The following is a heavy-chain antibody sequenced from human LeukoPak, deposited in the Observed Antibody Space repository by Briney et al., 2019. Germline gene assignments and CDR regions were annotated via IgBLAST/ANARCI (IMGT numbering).Heavy chain of an antibody. J-gene: IGHJ6*03. D-gene: IGHD6-13*01. CDR2: ISGSGGST. Sequence: PAGSLRLSCAASGFTFSSYAMSWVRQAPGKGLEWVSAISGSGGSTYYADSVKGRFTISRDNSKNTLYLQMNSLRAEDTAVYYCAKDKAAAGFYYYYYMDVWGKGTTVTVSS. CDR1: GFTFSSYA. CDR3: AKDKAAAGFYYYYYMDV. V-gene: IGHV3-23*01.